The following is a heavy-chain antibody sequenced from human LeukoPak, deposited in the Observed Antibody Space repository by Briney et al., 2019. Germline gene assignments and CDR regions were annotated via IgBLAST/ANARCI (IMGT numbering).Heavy chain of an antibody. J-gene: IGHJ4*02. Sequence: GGSLRLSCAVSGLTFSNYPMTWVRQAPGKGLEWVSAISESGHNTFHIDSVKGRFTISRDNSKNTVYLQMDSLRTEDTAVYYCAKDPEFWGQGTLVTVSS. CDR3: AKDPEF. D-gene: IGHD3-10*01. CDR1: GLTFSNYP. CDR2: ISESGHNT. V-gene: IGHV3-23*01.